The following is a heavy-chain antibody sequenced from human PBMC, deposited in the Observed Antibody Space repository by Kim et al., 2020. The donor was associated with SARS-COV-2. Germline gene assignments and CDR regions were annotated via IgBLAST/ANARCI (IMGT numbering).Heavy chain of an antibody. CDR2: ISYDGSNK. CDR3: ARSLYYYDSSAYCSH. D-gene: IGHD3-22*01. CDR1: GFTFSSYG. Sequence: GASLRLSCVASGFTFSSYGIHWVRQAPGKGLEWVAVISYDGSNKYYADSVKGRFTISRDNSKNTLYLQMNSLRAEDTAVYYCARSLYYYDSSAYCSHWGQGTQVTVSS. J-gene: IGHJ4*02. V-gene: IGHV3-30*04.